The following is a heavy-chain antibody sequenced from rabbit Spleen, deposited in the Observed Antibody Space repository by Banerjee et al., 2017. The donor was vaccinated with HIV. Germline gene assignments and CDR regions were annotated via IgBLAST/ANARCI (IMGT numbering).Heavy chain of an antibody. D-gene: IGHD8-1*01. Sequence: QEQLVESGGGLVQPGGSLKLSCKASGFDFSNYGVSWVRQAPGKGLEWIVCIDTGSSGFSYFASWAKGRFTISKTSSTTVTLQMTSLTAADTATYFCARDTGTSFSTYGMDLWGPGTLVTVS. CDR1: GFDFSNYG. J-gene: IGHJ6*01. CDR2: IDTGSSGFS. CDR3: ARDTGTSFSTYGMDL. V-gene: IGHV1S45*01.